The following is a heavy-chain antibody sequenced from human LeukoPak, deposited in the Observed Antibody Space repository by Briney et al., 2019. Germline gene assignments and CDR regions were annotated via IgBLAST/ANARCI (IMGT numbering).Heavy chain of an antibody. CDR3: TTDDGDWVDN. CDR1: GFTFTSSA. V-gene: IGHV1-58*02. D-gene: IGHD4-17*01. J-gene: IGHJ5*02. CDR2: IVVGSGNT. Sequence: SVKVSCKASGFTFTSSAMQWVRQARGQRLEWIGWIVVGSGNTNYAQKFQERVTITRDMSTSTAYMELSSLRSEDTAVYYCTTDDGDWVDNWGQGTLVTVSS.